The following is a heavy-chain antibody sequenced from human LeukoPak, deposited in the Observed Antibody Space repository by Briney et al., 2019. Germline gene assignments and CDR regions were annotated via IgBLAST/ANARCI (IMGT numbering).Heavy chain of an antibody. CDR1: GYTFTSYG. D-gene: IGHD1-7*01. J-gene: IGHJ6*02. Sequence: RASVKVSCKASGYTFTSYGISWVRQAPGQGLEWMGWISAYNGNTNYAQKLQGRVTMTTDTSTSTAYMELRSLRSDDTAVYYCARDWPGTTYGYYYYGMDVWGQGTTVTVSS. CDR2: ISAYNGNT. V-gene: IGHV1-18*01. CDR3: ARDWPGTTYGYYYYGMDV.